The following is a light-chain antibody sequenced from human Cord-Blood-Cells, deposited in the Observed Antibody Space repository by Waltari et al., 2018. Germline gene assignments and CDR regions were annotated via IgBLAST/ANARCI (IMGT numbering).Light chain of an antibody. J-gene: IGKJ3*01. CDR1: QSISSY. CDR2: AAS. CDR3: QQSYSTPRVLFT. V-gene: IGKV1-39*01. Sequence: DIQMTQSPSSLSASVGDRVTITCRASQSISSYLNWYQQKPGKAPKILIYAASSLQSGVPSRFSGSGSGTDFTLTISSLQPEYLATYYCQQSYSTPRVLFTFGPGTKVDIK.